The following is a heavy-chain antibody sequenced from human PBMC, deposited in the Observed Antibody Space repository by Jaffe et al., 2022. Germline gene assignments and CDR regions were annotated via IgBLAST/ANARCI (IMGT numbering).Heavy chain of an antibody. J-gene: IGHJ6*03. CDR3: AKVGPPYDYIWGSYLNYMDV. CDR2: ISGSGGST. V-gene: IGHV3-23*01. CDR1: GFTFSSYA. Sequence: EVQLLESGGGLVQPGGSLRLSCAASGFTFSSYAMSWVRQAPGKGLEWVSAISGSGGSTYYADSVKGRFTISRDNSKNTLYLQMNSLRAEDTAVYYCAKVGPPYDYIWGSYLNYMDVWGKGTTVTVSS. D-gene: IGHD3-16*02.